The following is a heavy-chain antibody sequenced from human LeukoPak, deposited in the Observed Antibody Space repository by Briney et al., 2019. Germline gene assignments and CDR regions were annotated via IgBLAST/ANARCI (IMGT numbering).Heavy chain of an antibody. CDR3: ARGPGGATREGFDY. CDR1: GGSISSLY. D-gene: IGHD1-26*01. Sequence: SETLSPTCTVSGGSISSLYWSWLRQPAGKGVEWIGRIYSSGSADYNPSLKSRVTMSVDTSKNQFSLRVSSVTAADTAVYYCARGPGGATREGFDYWGQGTLVTVSS. J-gene: IGHJ4*02. CDR2: IYSSGSA. V-gene: IGHV4-4*07.